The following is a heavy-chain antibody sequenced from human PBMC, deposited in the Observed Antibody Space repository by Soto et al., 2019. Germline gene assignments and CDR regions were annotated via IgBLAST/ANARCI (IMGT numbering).Heavy chain of an antibody. D-gene: IGHD4-17*01. V-gene: IGHV3-23*01. CDR3: AKVNSIGGDGDHDY. Sequence: VQLLESGGGLVQPGGSLRLSCAASGFTFSTYAMSWVRQPPGKGLEWVSGIRSSGGIPYYADSVKGRVTISRDQSKKTVYLQMNSLRAEDTALDYCAKVNSIGGDGDHDYWGQGTLVSVSP. CDR2: IRSSGGIP. CDR1: GFTFSTYA. J-gene: IGHJ4*02.